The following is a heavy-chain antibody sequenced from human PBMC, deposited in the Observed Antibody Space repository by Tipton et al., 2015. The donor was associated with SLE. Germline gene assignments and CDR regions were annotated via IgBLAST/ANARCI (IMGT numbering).Heavy chain of an antibody. CDR2: IQEDGSEK. J-gene: IGHJ4*02. CDR1: GFTFSSYS. Sequence: SLRLSCAASGFTFSSYSMTWVRQAPGKGLEWVANIQEDGSEKYYVDSVKGRFTISRDNAKNSLTLQMNSLRAEDTAVYYCARHFRFFGDYVGIDSWGQGALVTVSS. V-gene: IGHV3-7*01. CDR3: ARHFRFFGDYVGIDS. D-gene: IGHD4-17*01.